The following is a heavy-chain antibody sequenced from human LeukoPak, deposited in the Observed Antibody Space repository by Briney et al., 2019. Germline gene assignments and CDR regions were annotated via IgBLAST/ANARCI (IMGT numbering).Heavy chain of an antibody. CDR3: ARDGYYYGSGNFDY. J-gene: IGHJ4*02. CDR1: GYTFTSYA. Sequence: ASVKVSCKASGYTFTSYAMHWVRQAPGQRLEWMGWINAGNGNTKYSQKFQGRVTITRDTSISTAYMELSSLRSEDTAVYYCARDGYYYGSGNFDYWGQGTLVTVSS. CDR2: INAGNGNT. D-gene: IGHD3-10*01. V-gene: IGHV1-3*01.